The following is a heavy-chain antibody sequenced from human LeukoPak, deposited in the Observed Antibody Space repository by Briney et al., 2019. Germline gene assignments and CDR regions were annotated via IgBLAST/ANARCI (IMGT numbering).Heavy chain of an antibody. CDR2: IYYSGNT. Sequence: PSETLSLTCTVSGGAISTYYWSWIRQPPGKGLEWIGYIYYSGNTNQNPSLKSRVPISLDTPKNQFSLKLRSVTAADAAVYYCARDTRSGSYYNSYYGMDVWGQGTTVTVSS. D-gene: IGHD3-10*01. CDR1: GGAISTYY. J-gene: IGHJ6*02. V-gene: IGHV4-59*01. CDR3: ARDTRSGSYYNSYYGMDV.